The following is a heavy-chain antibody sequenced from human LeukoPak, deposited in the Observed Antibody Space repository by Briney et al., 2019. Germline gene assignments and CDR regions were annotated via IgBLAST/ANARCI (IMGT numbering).Heavy chain of an antibody. CDR1: GYSFTGYF. Sequence: VASVKVSCKASGYSFTGYFMQWVRQAPGQGLEWMGWINPNSGDTNYAQKFQGRVTMTRDTSISTAYMELSRLRSDDAAVYYCARRLYYAMDVWGQGTTVTVSS. V-gene: IGHV1-2*02. J-gene: IGHJ6*02. CDR2: INPNSGDT. CDR3: ARRLYYAMDV.